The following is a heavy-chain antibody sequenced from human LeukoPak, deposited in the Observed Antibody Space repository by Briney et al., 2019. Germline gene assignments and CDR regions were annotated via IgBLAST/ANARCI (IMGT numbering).Heavy chain of an antibody. CDR1: GGSFSGYY. Sequence: SETLSLTCAVYGGSFSGYYWSWIRQPPGKGLEWIGEINHSGSTNYNPSLKSRVAISVDTSKNQFSLKLSSVTAADTAVYYCARGPRYSGYVVYWGQGTLVTVSS. CDR3: ARGPRYSGYVVY. CDR2: INHSGST. V-gene: IGHV4-34*01. D-gene: IGHD5-12*01. J-gene: IGHJ4*02.